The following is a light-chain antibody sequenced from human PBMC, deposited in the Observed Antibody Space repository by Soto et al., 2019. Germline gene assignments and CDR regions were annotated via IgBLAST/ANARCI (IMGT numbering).Light chain of an antibody. CDR3: QHYGTSLYT. V-gene: IGKV3-20*01. J-gene: IGKJ2*01. CDR1: QSVSSNY. Sequence: EIVLTQSPGTLSLSPGERATLSCRASQSVSSNYLAWYQQNPGQAPRLLIYGASSRATGIPDRFSGSGSGTDFTLTISRLEPEDFAVYYCQHYGTSLYTFGQGTKLEIK. CDR2: GAS.